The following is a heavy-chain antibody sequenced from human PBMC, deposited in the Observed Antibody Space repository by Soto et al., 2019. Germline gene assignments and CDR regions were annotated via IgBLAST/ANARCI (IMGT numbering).Heavy chain of an antibody. D-gene: IGHD3-10*01. CDR3: ARDRGWGALDP. CDR1: GGTFSSYA. Sequence: ASVKVSCKASGGTFSSYAISWVRQAPGQGLEWMGGIIPIFGTANYAQKLQGRVTMTTDTSTSTAYMELRSLRSDDTAVYYCARDRGWGALDPWGQGTLVTVSS. V-gene: IGHV1-69*05. J-gene: IGHJ5*02. CDR2: IIPIFGTA.